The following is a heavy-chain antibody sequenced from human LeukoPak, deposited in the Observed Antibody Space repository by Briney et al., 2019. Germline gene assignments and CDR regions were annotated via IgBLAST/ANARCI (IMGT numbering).Heavy chain of an antibody. CDR3: ARVGEDYYDSSGYYRD. Sequence: SETLSLTCTVSGGSISSGDYYWSWIRQPPGKGLEWIGYIYYSGSTYYNPSLKSRVTISVDTSKNQFSLKLSSVTAADTAMYYCARVGEDYYDSSGYYRDWGQGTLVTVSS. D-gene: IGHD3-22*01. CDR1: GGSISSGDYY. V-gene: IGHV4-30-4*08. CDR2: IYYSGST. J-gene: IGHJ4*02.